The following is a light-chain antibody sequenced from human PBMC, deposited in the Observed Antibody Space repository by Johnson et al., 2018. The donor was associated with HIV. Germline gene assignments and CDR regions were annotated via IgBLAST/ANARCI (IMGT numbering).Light chain of an antibody. CDR3: GTWDSSLSAGFYV. Sequence: QSVLTQPPSVSAAPGQKVTISCSGTKSNIGNNYVSWYQQFPGTAPKLLIYENNKRSSGIPDRFSGSKSGTSATLGITGLQTGDEADYYCGTWDSSLSAGFYVFGTGTKVTVL. V-gene: IGLV1-51*02. CDR2: ENN. J-gene: IGLJ1*01. CDR1: KSNIGNNY.